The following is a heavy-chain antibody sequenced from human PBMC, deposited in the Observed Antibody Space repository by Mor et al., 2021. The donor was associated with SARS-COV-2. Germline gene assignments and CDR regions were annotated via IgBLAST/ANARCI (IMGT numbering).Heavy chain of an antibody. D-gene: IGHD6-19*01. Sequence: GDSVKGRFTISRDNAKNSLYLQMNSLRAEDTAVYYCARVSSAWNGMDVWGQGTTVTVSS. J-gene: IGHJ6*02. V-gene: IGHV3-48*03. CDR3: ARVSSAWNGMDV.